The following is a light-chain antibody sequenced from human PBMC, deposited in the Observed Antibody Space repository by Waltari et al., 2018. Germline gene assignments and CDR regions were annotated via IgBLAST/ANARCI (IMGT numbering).Light chain of an antibody. V-gene: IGLV1-44*01. CDR1: SANVGVHS. CDR2: KNN. Sequence: QSVLTQPPSVSAPPGQRVTTSCSGSSANVGVHSFTGNQYVPGPAPKLRIYKNNDRPSGVPDRFSASKSGSSASLAIRGLQSDDESDYYCSAWDDSLHGHVFGTGTRLSVL. CDR3: SAWDDSLHGHV. J-gene: IGLJ1*01.